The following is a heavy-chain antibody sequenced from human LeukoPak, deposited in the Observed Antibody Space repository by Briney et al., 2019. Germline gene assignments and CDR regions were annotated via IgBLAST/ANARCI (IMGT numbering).Heavy chain of an antibody. CDR2: ISYDGSNK. CDR3: ARGWTRDY. Sequence: GGSLRLSCAASGFTFSSYAMHWVRQAPGKGLEWVAVISYDGSNKYYADSVKGRFTISRDNSKNTLYLRMNSLRAEDTAVYYCARGWTRDYWGQGTLVTVSS. J-gene: IGHJ4*02. D-gene: IGHD3/OR15-3a*01. V-gene: IGHV3-30*04. CDR1: GFTFSSYA.